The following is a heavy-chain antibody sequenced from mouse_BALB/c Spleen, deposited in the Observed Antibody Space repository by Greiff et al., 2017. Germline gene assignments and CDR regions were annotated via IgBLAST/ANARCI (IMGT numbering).Heavy chain of an antibody. J-gene: IGHJ3*01. CDR1: GYSFTDYI. CDR3: ARSGGNYWAY. Sequence: VQLQQTGPELVKPGASVKISCKASGYSFTDYIMLWVKQSHGKSLEWIGNINPYYGSTSYNLKFKGKATLTVDKSSSTAYMQLNSLTSEDSAVYYCARSGGNYWAYWGQGTLVTVSA. D-gene: IGHD2-1*01. V-gene: IGHV1-39*01. CDR2: INPYYGST.